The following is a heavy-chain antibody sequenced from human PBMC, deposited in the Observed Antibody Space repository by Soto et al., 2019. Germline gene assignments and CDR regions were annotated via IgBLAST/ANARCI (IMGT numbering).Heavy chain of an antibody. V-gene: IGHV4-4*02. CDR3: ARGYCTNGVCFLDAFDI. Sequence: PSETLSLTCAVSCGSISSSNWWSWVRQPPGKGLEWIGEIYHSGSTNYNPSLKSRVTISVDKSKNQFSLKLSSVTAADTAVYYCARGYCTNGVCFLDAFDIWGQGTMVTVSS. D-gene: IGHD2-8*01. J-gene: IGHJ3*02. CDR2: IYHSGST. CDR1: CGSISSSNW.